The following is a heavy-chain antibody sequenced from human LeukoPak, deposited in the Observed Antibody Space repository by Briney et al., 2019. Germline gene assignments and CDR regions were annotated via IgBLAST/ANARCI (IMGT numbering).Heavy chain of an antibody. Sequence: ASVKVSCKASGYTFTKYYIHWLRQAPGQGLEWMGIIKPSDGGTRYAQKFQGRVTMTKDTSPSTVYMELRSLRSEDTAFYYCTRVYFDSSGYMFDYWGQGTLVTVSS. CDR2: IKPSDGGT. V-gene: IGHV1-46*01. D-gene: IGHD3-22*01. CDR1: GYTFTKYY. J-gene: IGHJ4*02. CDR3: TRVYFDSSGYMFDY.